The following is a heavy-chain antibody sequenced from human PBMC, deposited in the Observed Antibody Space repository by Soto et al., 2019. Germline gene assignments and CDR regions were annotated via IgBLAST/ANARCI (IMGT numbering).Heavy chain of an antibody. D-gene: IGHD3-3*01. J-gene: IGHJ4*02. CDR2: ISYDGSNK. CDR3: ARVNGGSIFGVVITGGVDY. V-gene: IGHV3-30-3*01. Sequence: QVQLVESGGGVVQPGRSLRLSCAASGFTFSSYAMHWVRQAPGKGLEWVAVISYDGSNKYYADSVKGRFTISRDNSKNTLYLQMNSLRAEDTAVYYCARVNGGSIFGVVITGGVDYWGQGTLVTVSS. CDR1: GFTFSSYA.